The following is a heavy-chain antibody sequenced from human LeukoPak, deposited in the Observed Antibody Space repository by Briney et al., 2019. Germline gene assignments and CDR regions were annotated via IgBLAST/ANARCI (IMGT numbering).Heavy chain of an antibody. J-gene: IGHJ4*02. CDR3: ARGRQQLVAYFDY. CDR2: IVVGSGNT. V-gene: IGHV1-58*02. CDR1: GFTFTSSA. Sequence: GTSVKVSCKASGFTFTSSAMQWVRQARGQRLEWIGWIVVGSGNTNYAQEFQERVTITRDMSTSTAYMELSSLRSEDTAVYYCARGRQQLVAYFDYWGQGTLVTVSS. D-gene: IGHD6-13*01.